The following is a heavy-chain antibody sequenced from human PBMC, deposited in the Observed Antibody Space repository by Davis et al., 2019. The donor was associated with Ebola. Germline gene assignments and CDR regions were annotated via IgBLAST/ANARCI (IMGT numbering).Heavy chain of an antibody. J-gene: IGHJ3*01. CDR2: IGPSGNSF. CDR1: GFTFSDYY. CDR3: VRDYLGSARRHFDV. D-gene: IGHD3-10*01. V-gene: IGHV3-11*04. Sequence: GESLKISCEVSGFTFSDYYMSWIRQAPGKGLEWIAYIGPSGNSFYCADSVRGRFTISRDNDKNSLYLQMNSLRVEDTAIYYCVRDYLGSARRHFDVWGQGTMVPVSS.